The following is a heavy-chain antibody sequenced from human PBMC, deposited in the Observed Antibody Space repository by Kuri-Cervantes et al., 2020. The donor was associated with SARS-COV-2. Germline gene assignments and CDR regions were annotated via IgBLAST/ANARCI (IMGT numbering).Heavy chain of an antibody. D-gene: IGHD3-3*01. J-gene: IGHJ5*02. CDR3: SRDSWTIFGVVAWFDP. CDR1: GFTFSSYW. V-gene: IGHV3-7*03. Sequence: GESLKISCAASGFTFSSYWMSWVRQAPGKGLEWVANIKQDGSEKYYVDSGKGRFTISRDNAKNSLYLQMNSLRAEDTAVYYCSRDSWTIFGVVAWFDPWGQGTLVTVSS. CDR2: IKQDGSEK.